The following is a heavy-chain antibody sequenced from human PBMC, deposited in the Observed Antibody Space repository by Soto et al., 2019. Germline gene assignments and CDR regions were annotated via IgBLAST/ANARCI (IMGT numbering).Heavy chain of an antibody. V-gene: IGHV4-4*02. CDR2: IYRTGGT. Sequence: NPSETLSLTCAVSGGSFTSNNWWTWVRQPPGQGLEWIGEIYRTGGTNYNPSLKSRVTISLDKSENQFSLKVTSLTAADTAVYYCASRDPGTSVDYWGQGTLVTVSS. CDR1: GGSFTSNNW. J-gene: IGHJ4*02. CDR3: ASRDPGTSVDY. D-gene: IGHD1-7*01.